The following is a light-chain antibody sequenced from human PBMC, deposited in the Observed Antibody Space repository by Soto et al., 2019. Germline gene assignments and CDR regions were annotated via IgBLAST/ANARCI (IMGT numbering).Light chain of an antibody. CDR3: MQGTHWPLT. CDR2: EVS. CDR1: QSLLFSNGITY. J-gene: IGKJ4*01. V-gene: IGKV2-30*01. Sequence: EVVLTQSPLSLPVTVGQPATVSCRSSQSLLFSNGITYLTWFHQRPGQPPRRLISEVSNRESGVPDRFSGIGSGTDGTLRISRVEAEDVGLFYCMQGTHWPLTFGGGTRVEIK.